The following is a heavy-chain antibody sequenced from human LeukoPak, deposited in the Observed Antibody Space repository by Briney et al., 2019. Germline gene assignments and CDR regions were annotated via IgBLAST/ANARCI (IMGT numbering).Heavy chain of an antibody. V-gene: IGHV3-38-3*01. CDR3: AKPVVAVIPGAFDI. CDR2: ISGGST. J-gene: IGHJ3*02. D-gene: IGHD2-15*01. CDR1: AFTSSSNE. Sequence: GGSLRLSCAASAFTSSSNEMSWVRQAPGKGLEWVSSISGGSTYYADSVKGRFTISSDNSKNTLYLQMNSLSGEDTAVYYCAKPVVAVIPGAFDIWGQGTMVTVSS.